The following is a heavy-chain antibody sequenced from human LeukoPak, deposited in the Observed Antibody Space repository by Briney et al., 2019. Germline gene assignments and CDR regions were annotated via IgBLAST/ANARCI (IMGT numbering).Heavy chain of an antibody. D-gene: IGHD3-16*01. CDR3: ARHRWTIEVETSLGRGLGGWFDP. J-gene: IGHJ5*02. Sequence: SETLSLTCAVYGGSFSDYFWNWIRQTPGKGLEWIGEINHSGMSAYDPSLKSRVIISVDTSKKQFSLKLTSVTAADTAIYYCARHRWTIEVETSLGRGLGGWFDPWGQGSLVTVSS. V-gene: IGHV4-34*01. CDR2: INHSGMS. CDR1: GGSFSDYF.